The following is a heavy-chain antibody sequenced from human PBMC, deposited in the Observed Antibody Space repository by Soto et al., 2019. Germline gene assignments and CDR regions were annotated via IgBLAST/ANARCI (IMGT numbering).Heavy chain of an antibody. CDR3: AIDTSGQSPRWYFDL. Sequence: QVQLVQSGAEVKKPGSSVKVSCKASGGTFSNYIISWVRQAPGQGLEWMGGITPIFGTANYAQKFQGSVTITADESTSTAHMELSSLGSEDTAVYYCAIDTSGQSPRWYFDLWGRGPLVTVSS. CDR1: GGTFSNYI. V-gene: IGHV1-69*01. D-gene: IGHD3-22*01. CDR2: ITPIFGTA. J-gene: IGHJ2*01.